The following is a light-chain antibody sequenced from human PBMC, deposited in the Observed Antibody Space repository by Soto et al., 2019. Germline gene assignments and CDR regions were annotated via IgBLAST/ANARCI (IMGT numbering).Light chain of an antibody. V-gene: IGKV4-1*01. CDR1: QSVLYSSNNKNY. Sequence: DIVMTQSPDSLAVSLGERATINCKSSQSVLYSSNNKNYLAWYQQKPGQPPKLLIYWASTRESGVPDRFSGSGSGTDFTLTISSRQAEDVAVYYCQQYYSTLYTFGQGTKLEIK. CDR2: WAS. CDR3: QQYYSTLYT. J-gene: IGKJ2*01.